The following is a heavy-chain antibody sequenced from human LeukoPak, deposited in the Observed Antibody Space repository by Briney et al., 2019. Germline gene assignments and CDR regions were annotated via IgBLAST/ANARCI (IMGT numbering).Heavy chain of an antibody. CDR2: IKSDGITI. J-gene: IGHJ4*02. V-gene: IGHV3-74*01. CDR3: LRDLNWSLDQ. Sequence: PGGSLRLSCAASGFTFSNYMMQWVRQAPGKGLVWVSRIKSDGITITYADSVKGRFTISRDNAKNTLYLQMNSLRAEDTAVYYCLRDLNWSLDQWGQGTLVTVSS. CDR1: GFTFSNYM. D-gene: IGHD1-20*01.